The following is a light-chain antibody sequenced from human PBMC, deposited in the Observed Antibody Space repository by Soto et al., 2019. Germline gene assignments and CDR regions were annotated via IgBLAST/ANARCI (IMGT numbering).Light chain of an antibody. Sequence: ENVLTQSPATLSLSPGERATLSCRASQSVSGSYLAWYQHKPGQAPRLLIYGVSSRATGIPDRFSGGGSGTDFTLTISRLEPEDFAVYYCQQFSSYPLTFGGGTKVDIK. CDR2: GVS. CDR3: QQFSSYPLT. CDR1: QSVSGSY. J-gene: IGKJ4*01. V-gene: IGKV3-20*01.